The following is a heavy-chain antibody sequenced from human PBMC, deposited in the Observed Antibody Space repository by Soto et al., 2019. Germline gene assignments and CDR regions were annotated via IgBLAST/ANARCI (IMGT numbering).Heavy chain of an antibody. CDR3: ARDQNCGGDCYHDSRLAP. Sequence: SQTLSLTCAISGDSVSSNSAAWNWIRQSPSRGLEWLGRTYYRSKWYNDYAVSVKSRITINPDTSKNQFSLQLNSVTPEDTAVYYCARDQNCGGDCYHDSRLAPWGQGTLVTVSS. CDR2: TYYRSKWYN. CDR1: GDSVSSNSAA. V-gene: IGHV6-1*01. J-gene: IGHJ5*02. D-gene: IGHD2-21*02.